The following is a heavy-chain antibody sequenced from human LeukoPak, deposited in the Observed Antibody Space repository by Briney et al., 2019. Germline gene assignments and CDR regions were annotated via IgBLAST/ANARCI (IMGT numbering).Heavy chain of an antibody. CDR3: AKDSSMVRGVSSFDY. CDR2: ISGSGGTT. J-gene: IGHJ4*02. V-gene: IGHV3-23*01. D-gene: IGHD3-10*01. CDR1: GFPFSSYA. Sequence: PGGSLRLSCAASGFPFSSYAMSWVRQAPGKGLAWVSAISGSGGTTYYADSVKGRFTISRDNSKNTLFLQMDSLRAEDTAVYYCAKDSSMVRGVSSFDYWGQGTRVTVSS.